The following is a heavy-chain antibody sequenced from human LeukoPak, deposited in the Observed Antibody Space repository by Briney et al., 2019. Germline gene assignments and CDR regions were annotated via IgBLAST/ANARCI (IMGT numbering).Heavy chain of an antibody. D-gene: IGHD4-17*01. CDR3: ARVTYVDDMLYQYFDY. V-gene: IGHV4-38-2*01. CDR1: SYSISSGSY. J-gene: IGHJ4*02. CDR2: IFHSGNS. Sequence: PSDTLSLTCALSSYSISSGSYWGWIRQSPGKGLAWVGSIFHSGNSYYNPSLKSRLTMSVDTSKNQFSLKLTSVTAADTALYYCARVTYVDDMLYQYFDYWGQGILVTVSS.